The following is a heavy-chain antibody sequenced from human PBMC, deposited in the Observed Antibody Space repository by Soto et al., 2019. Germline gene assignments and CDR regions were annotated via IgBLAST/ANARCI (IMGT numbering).Heavy chain of an antibody. CDR3: ARVSRPVGVVEDWFDP. Sequence: EVQLVESGGGLVQPGGSLRLSCAASGFTFSSYWMHWVRQAPGKGLVWVSRINSDGSSTSYADSVKGRFTISRDNAKKTLYLQMNSLRAEDTAVYDCARVSRPVGVVEDWFDPWGQGTLVTVSS. D-gene: IGHD2-15*01. CDR1: GFTFSSYW. V-gene: IGHV3-74*01. CDR2: INSDGSST. J-gene: IGHJ5*02.